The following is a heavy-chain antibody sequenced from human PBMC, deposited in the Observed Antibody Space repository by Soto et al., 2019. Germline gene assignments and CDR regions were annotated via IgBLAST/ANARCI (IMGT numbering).Heavy chain of an antibody. D-gene: IGHD1-26*01. Sequence: SETLSPTCTVSGGSISSADYYWSWIRQPPGKGLEWIGYIYYSGTTYYNPSLKSRVSISDDTSKNQFSLQLSSVTAADTAVYFCARLVPTTIHDSWGQGVLVTVSS. J-gene: IGHJ4*02. CDR2: IYYSGTT. CDR3: ARLVPTTIHDS. CDR1: GGSISSADYY. V-gene: IGHV4-30-4*01.